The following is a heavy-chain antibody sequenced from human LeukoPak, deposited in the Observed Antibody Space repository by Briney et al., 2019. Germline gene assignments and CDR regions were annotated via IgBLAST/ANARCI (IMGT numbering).Heavy chain of an antibody. CDR1: GFSFRDYD. Sequence: GGSLRLSCEGSGFSFRDYDMNWVRQAPGKGLEWLSYISSRGSTLYYADSVQGRFTISRDNTKDSLYLQMNSLRAEDTAVYFCARQQRLGFDYWGQGTLLSVSS. V-gene: IGHV3-11*01. J-gene: IGHJ4*02. CDR2: ISSRGSTL. D-gene: IGHD6-25*01. CDR3: ARQQRLGFDY.